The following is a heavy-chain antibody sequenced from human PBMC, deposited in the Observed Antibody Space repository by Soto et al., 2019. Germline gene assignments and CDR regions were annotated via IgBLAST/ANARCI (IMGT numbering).Heavy chain of an antibody. CDR1: GFIFNNYA. CDR3: AKGELGTDY. V-gene: IGHV3-23*01. Sequence: EVQLLESGGGLVQPGESLRLSCAASGFIFNNYAMSGVRQAPGKGLEWVSSISGSGGSTYYAASVKGRFTISRDNSKNTLYRQMNSPRAGDMAIYYCAKGELGTDYWGQGPLFTVSS. CDR2: ISGSGGST. J-gene: IGHJ4*02. D-gene: IGHD1-7*01.